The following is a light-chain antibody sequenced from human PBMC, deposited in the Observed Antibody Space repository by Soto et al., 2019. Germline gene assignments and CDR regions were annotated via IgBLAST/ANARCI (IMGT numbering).Light chain of an antibody. V-gene: IGKV1-39*01. CDR1: QSISNH. Sequence: IQMTQSPSSLSASVEDRVIITCRASQSISNHLNWYQQKPGKAPKLLIFAASSLQSGVPSRFSGSRSGPDFTLTISSLQPDDFATYYCQQYNTYSTFGQGIRLEIK. J-gene: IGKJ5*01. CDR3: QQYNTYST. CDR2: AAS.